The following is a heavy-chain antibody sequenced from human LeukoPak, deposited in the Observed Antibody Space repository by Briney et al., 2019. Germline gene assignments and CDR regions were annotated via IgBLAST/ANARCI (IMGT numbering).Heavy chain of an antibody. D-gene: IGHD6-13*01. CDR2: INSDGSST. J-gene: IGHJ5*02. V-gene: IGHV3-74*03. CDR1: GFTFSNSW. CDR3: TRAYQQHLINWLDP. Sequence: QAGGSLRLSCVASGFTFSNSWMHWVRQAPGKGLVWVARINSDGSSTTYADSVEGRFTISRDNTKNTLYLQMNSLRVEDTAEYYCTRAYQQHLINWLDPWGQGTLVTVSS.